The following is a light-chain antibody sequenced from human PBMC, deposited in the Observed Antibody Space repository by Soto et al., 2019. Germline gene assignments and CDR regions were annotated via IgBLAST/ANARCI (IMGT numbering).Light chain of an antibody. CDR3: QQYNNWPWT. Sequence: ETVMTQSLVPLSVSPGERATLSCRASQSVASNLAWYHQQPGQAPRLLIYDASTRATGVPARFSGSGSGTEFTLSISSLQSEDSAVYYGQQYNNWPWTFGQGTKVDIK. CDR2: DAS. J-gene: IGKJ1*01. CDR1: QSVASN. V-gene: IGKV3-15*01.